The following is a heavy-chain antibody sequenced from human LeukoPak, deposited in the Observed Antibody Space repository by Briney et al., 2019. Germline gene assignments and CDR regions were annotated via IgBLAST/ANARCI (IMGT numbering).Heavy chain of an antibody. J-gene: IGHJ4*02. V-gene: IGHV4-39*01. CDR3: ARLLISTSCPGDY. D-gene: IGHD2-2*01. Sequence: SETLSLTCTVSGGSISSSPYYWGWIRQPPGKGLEWIGSMYYSGSTYYSPSLKSRVTISVDTSKNQFSLKLTSVTAADTAVYYCARLLISTSCPGDYWGQGPLVTVSS. CDR2: MYYSGST. CDR1: GGSISSSPYY.